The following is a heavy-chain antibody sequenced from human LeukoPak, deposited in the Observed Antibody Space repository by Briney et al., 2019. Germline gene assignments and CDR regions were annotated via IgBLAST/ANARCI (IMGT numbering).Heavy chain of an antibody. Sequence: PGGSLRLSCGGSGFIFSSYAINWVRQTPGKGLEWLSAISNDGRYMYYTDSVKGRFTTSRDNSRNTVYLQMNGLRVEDTAVYYCATVMDSSPSTAYFAYWGQGTLVTVSS. D-gene: IGHD6-6*01. V-gene: IGHV3-23*01. CDR2: ISNDGRYM. J-gene: IGHJ4*02. CDR3: ATVMDSSPSTAYFAY. CDR1: GFIFSSYA.